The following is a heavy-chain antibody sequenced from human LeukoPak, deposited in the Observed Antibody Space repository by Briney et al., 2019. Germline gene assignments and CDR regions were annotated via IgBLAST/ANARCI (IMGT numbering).Heavy chain of an antibody. Sequence: GGSLRLSCAASGFTFSSYWMSWVRQAPGKGPEWVAHIKQDASQEYHVDSVKGRFTISRDTAKTSLYLQMNSLRAEDTAVYYCARGVVYPAWSGPHWSDYWGQGALVTVSS. J-gene: IGHJ4*02. CDR3: ARGVVYPAWSGPHWSDY. D-gene: IGHD3-3*01. CDR1: GFTFSSYW. V-gene: IGHV3-7*01. CDR2: IKQDASQE.